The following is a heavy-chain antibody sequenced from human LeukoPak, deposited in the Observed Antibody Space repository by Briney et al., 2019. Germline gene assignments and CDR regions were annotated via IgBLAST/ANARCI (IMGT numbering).Heavy chain of an antibody. J-gene: IGHJ4*02. CDR1: GGSVSSGNYY. V-gene: IGHV4-61*02. Sequence: PSQTLSLTCTVSGGSVSSGNYYWTWIRQPAGKGLEWIGRIYTSGSTNYNPSLKSRVTISIDASKNQFSLRLSSVTAADTAVYYCTRGGELMNYWGQGTLVTVSP. D-gene: IGHD3-10*01. CDR2: IYTSGST. CDR3: TRGGELMNY.